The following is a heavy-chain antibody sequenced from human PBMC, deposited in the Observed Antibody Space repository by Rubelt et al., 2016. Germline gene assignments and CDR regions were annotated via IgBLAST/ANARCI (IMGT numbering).Heavy chain of an antibody. V-gene: IGHV4-39*07. J-gene: IGHJ4*02. CDR1: GGSISSSSYY. D-gene: IGHD1-26*01. CDR2: IYHSGST. Sequence: QLQLQESGPGLVKPSETLSLTCTVSGGSISSSSYYWGWIRQPPGKGLEWIGSIYHSGSTYYNPALKSRVTISVDTSKNQFSLKLSSVTAADTAVYYCARYGYSALPFDYWGQGTLVTVSS. CDR3: ARYGYSALPFDY.